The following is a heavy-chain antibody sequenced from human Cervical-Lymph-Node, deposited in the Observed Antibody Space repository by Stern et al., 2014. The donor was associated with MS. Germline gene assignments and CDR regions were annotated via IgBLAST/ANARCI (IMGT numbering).Heavy chain of an antibody. Sequence: VQLVESGAEVKEPGVSVTVSCKASGYTFIAYYVPWVRQAPGQGLERMGWLNANSGATKYAQKFQGRATMTRDTSLDTVYMELTRLRSDDTAVYYCARSDVVVVPASMVGGMDVWGQGTTVTVSS. D-gene: IGHD2-2*01. CDR3: ARSDVVVVPASMVGGMDV. CDR1: GYTFIAYY. CDR2: LNANSGAT. J-gene: IGHJ6*02. V-gene: IGHV1-2*02.